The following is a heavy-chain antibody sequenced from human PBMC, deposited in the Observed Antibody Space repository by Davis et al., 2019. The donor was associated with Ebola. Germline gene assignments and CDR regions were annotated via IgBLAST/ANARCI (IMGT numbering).Heavy chain of an antibody. CDR3: ASIVVVPAAIPDDAFDI. J-gene: IGHJ3*02. Sequence: PSETLSLTCAVYGGSFSGYYWSWIRQPPGKGLEWIGEINHSGSTYYNPSLKSRVTIAVDTSKNQFSLKLSSVTAADTAVYYCASIVVVPAAIPDDAFDIWGQGTMVTVSS. CDR2: INHSGST. D-gene: IGHD2-2*02. V-gene: IGHV4-34*01. CDR1: GGSFSGYY.